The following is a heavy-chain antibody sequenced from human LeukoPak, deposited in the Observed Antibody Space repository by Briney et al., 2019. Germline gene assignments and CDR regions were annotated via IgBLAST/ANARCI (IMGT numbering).Heavy chain of an antibody. CDR1: GFTVSSTY. V-gene: IGHV3-66*01. D-gene: IGHD4-17*01. J-gene: IGHJ6*02. Sequence: GGSLTLSCAASGFTVSSTYMTWVRQSPGKGLQWVSVIFAGGNKYYTDSVRGRSTIFRDNSKNIVYLNMNRLRVEDTAVYYCARVPDYGATSQSHSGMDVWGQGTTVTVSS. CDR2: IFAGGNK. CDR3: ARVPDYGATSQSHSGMDV.